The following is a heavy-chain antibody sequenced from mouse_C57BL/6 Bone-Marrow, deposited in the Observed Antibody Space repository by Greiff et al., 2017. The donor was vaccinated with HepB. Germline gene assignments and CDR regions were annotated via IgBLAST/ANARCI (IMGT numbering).Heavy chain of an antibody. CDR3: TRDRFDYHFDY. CDR2: INTGGTYT. D-gene: IGHD2-14*01. J-gene: IGHJ2*01. V-gene: IGHV5-6*02. CDR1: GFTFSTSG. Sequence: EVMLVESGGDLVRPGGSLKLSCAASGFTFSTSGMSWVRQTPDKRLEWVATINTGGTYTHYADSVRGRFTISKDSAKNTLFLLMNSLKSEDSAIYYCTRDRFDYHFDYWGQGTTLTVSS.